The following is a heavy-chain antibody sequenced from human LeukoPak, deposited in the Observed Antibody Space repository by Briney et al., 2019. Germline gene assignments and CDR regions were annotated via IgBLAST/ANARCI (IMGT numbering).Heavy chain of an antibody. D-gene: IGHD2-8*01. Sequence: GGSLRLSCAASGFTFSSYWMRWVRQAPGKGLEWVANIKQDGSEKNYVDSVKGRFTISRDDAKSSLYLQMNSLRAEDTAVYYCAKELTKDGDDWGQGTLVTVSS. J-gene: IGHJ4*02. CDR3: AKELTKDGDD. CDR2: IKQDGSEK. V-gene: IGHV3-7*01. CDR1: GFTFSSYW.